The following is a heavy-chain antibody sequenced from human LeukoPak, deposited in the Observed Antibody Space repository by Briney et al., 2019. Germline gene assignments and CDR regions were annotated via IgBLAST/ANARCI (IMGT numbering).Heavy chain of an antibody. Sequence: PSETLSLTCAVYGGSFGGYYWSWIRQPPGKGLEWIGEINHSGSTNYNPSLKSRVTISVDTSKNQFSLKLSSVTAADTAVYYCAVKTGTTLNWFDPWGQGTLVTVSS. CDR2: INHSGST. J-gene: IGHJ5*02. CDR3: AVKTGTTLNWFDP. D-gene: IGHD1-7*01. CDR1: GGSFGGYY. V-gene: IGHV4-34*01.